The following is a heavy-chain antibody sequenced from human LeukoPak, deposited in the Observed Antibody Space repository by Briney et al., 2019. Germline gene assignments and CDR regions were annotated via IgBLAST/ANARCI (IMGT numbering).Heavy chain of an antibody. V-gene: IGHV4-31*03. CDR3: ARVVAVAGDFDY. J-gene: IGHJ4*02. D-gene: IGHD6-19*01. CDR2: IYYSGST. Sequence: SQTLSLTCTVSGGSISSGGYYWSWIRQHPGKGLEWIGYIYYSGSTYYNPSLKSRVTISVDTSKNQFSLKLSSVTAADTAVYYCARVVAVAGDFDYWGQGTLVTVSS. CDR1: GGSISSGGYY.